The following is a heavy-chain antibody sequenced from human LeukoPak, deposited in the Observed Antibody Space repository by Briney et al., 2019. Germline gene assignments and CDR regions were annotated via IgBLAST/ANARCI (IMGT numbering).Heavy chain of an antibody. CDR3: AAIQGSFDY. CDR2: IYHSGST. D-gene: IGHD2-15*01. J-gene: IGHJ4*02. Sequence: SETLSLTCTVSGGSISGYYWGWIRQSPGKGLEWIGSIYHSGSTYYNPSLKSRVTISVDTSKNHFSLKLSSVTAADTAVYYCAAIQGSFDYWGQGTLVTVSS. CDR1: GGSISGYY. V-gene: IGHV4-38-2*02.